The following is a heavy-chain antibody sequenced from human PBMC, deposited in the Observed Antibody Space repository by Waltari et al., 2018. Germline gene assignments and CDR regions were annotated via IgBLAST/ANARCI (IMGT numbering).Heavy chain of an antibody. Sequence: QVQLVQSGAEVKKPGASVKVSCKASGYTFPSFPMHWVPQAPGQRLAWMGWINPANGDTKYSQDFQGRVTIVRDTSASTSYMELNSLRSEDMAVYYCARGRVPEISSGWGNPFDIWGQGTMVTVSS. CDR1: GYTFPSFP. J-gene: IGHJ3*02. CDR3: ARGRVPEISSGWGNPFDI. CDR2: INPANGDT. D-gene: IGHD6-19*01. V-gene: IGHV1-3*03.